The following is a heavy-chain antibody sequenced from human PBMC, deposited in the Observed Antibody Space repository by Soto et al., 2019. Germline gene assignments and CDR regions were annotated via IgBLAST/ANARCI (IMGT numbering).Heavy chain of an antibody. CDR2: ISYDGTNK. V-gene: IGHV3-30*05. CDR1: GFIFGSYG. CDR3: ARVPRDFCGRECSSGN. D-gene: IGHD2-21*01. Sequence: PGGSLRLSCTASGFIFGSYGMHWVRQAPGKGLEWVALISYDGTNKYYPDSVKGRFTISRDNPRNMLYLEMNSLSAEGTAMYYWARVPRDFCGRECSSGNWSQGTQVTVS. J-gene: IGHJ4*02.